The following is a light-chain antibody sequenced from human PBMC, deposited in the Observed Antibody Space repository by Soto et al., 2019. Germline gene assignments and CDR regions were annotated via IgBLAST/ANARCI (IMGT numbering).Light chain of an antibody. CDR2: SNN. V-gene: IGLV1-44*01. CDR3: AAWDDSLNGDV. Sequence: QSVLTQPPSASGTPGQRVTISCSGSSSNIGSNTVNWYQQLPGTAPKLLIYSNNQRPSGVPDRFSGSKSGTSASLAISGLQSEDEAHYYCAAWDDSLNGDVFGTGTKVTLL. J-gene: IGLJ1*01. CDR1: SSNIGSNT.